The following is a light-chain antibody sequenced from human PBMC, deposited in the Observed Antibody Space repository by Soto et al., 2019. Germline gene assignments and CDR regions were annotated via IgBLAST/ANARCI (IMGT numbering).Light chain of an antibody. J-gene: IGKJ2*01. CDR2: GAS. V-gene: IGKV3-20*01. CDR1: QSVSSSY. CDR3: QQYGSSLYT. Sequence: EIVLTQSPGTLSLSPGERATLSCRASQSVSSSYLAWYQQNPGQDPNLLIYGASSRATRIPDRLSGGGSGTDFTLTISRLEPEDSAVYSCQQYGSSLYTFGQGTKLEIK.